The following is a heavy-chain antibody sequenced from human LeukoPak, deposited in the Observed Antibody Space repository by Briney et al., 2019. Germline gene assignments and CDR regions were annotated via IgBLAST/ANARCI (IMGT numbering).Heavy chain of an antibody. CDR3: AKIAVAGYYFDY. D-gene: IGHD6-19*01. V-gene: IGHV3-30*02. CDR2: IRYDGSNK. Sequence: GGSLRLSCAASGFTFSSYGMHWVRQAPGKGLEWVAFIRYDGSNKYYADSVKGRFTIPRDNSKNTLYLQMNSLRAEDTAVYYCAKIAVAGYYFDYWGQGTLVTVSS. CDR1: GFTFSSYG. J-gene: IGHJ4*02.